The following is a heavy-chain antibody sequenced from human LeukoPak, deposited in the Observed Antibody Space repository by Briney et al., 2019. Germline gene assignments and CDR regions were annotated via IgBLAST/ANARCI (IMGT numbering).Heavy chain of an antibody. D-gene: IGHD3-22*01. J-gene: IGHJ4*02. V-gene: IGHV3-23*01. CDR3: ARAAGAYYYDSSGLFDY. Sequence: TGGTLRLSCAASGFTFSSYGMSWVRQAPGKGLEWVSAISGSGGSTYYADSVKGRFTISRDNSKNTLYLQMNSLRAEDTAVYYCARAAGAYYYDSSGLFDYWGQGTLVTVSS. CDR2: ISGSGGST. CDR1: GFTFSSYG.